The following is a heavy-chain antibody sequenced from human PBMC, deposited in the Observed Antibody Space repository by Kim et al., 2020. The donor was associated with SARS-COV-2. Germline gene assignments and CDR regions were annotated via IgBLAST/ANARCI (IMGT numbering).Heavy chain of an antibody. CDR3: ATDNSAVASISPLPRGHNGLDV. J-gene: IGHJ6*02. D-gene: IGHD2-2*01. CDR2: FDPEDGET. V-gene: IGHV1-24*01. Sequence: ASVKVSCKVSGSRLSEVSMVWVRQAPGKGLEWMGGFDPEDGETLYAQKFQGRLTVTEDTSTDTAYMSLNSLRSDDTAVYFCATDNSAVASISPLPRGHNGLDVWGQGTTITVSS. CDR1: GSRLSEVS.